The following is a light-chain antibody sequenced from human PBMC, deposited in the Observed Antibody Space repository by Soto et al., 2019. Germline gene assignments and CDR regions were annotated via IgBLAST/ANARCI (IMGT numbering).Light chain of an antibody. J-gene: IGKJ5*01. Sequence: DIQMTQSPSSLSASVGDRVTITCQASQDISNYLNWYQQKPGKAPKLLIYDASNLETGVPSRFSGSGSGTDFTFTISSLQPEDIATYYCQQYDNLPPFGQGTRLEMK. V-gene: IGKV1-33*01. CDR1: QDISNY. CDR3: QQYDNLPP. CDR2: DAS.